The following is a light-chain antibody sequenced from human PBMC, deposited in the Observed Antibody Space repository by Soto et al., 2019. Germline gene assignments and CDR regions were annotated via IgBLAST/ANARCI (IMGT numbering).Light chain of an antibody. CDR3: QHYGTSPFT. V-gene: IGKV3-20*01. J-gene: IGKJ3*01. CDR1: QSIASSY. Sequence: EIVLTQSPGTLSLSPGERVTLSCRASQSIASSYLGWYQQKPGQAPRLLIYGASSRATGIPGRFSGSGSGTDFTLTITRLEPEDFAVYYCQHYGTSPFTFGPGTKGEIK. CDR2: GAS.